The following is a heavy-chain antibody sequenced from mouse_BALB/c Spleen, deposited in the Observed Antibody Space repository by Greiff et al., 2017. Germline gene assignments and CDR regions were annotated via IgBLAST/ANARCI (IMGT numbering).Heavy chain of an antibody. Sequence: QVQLQQPGAELVKPGTSVKLSCKASGYNFTSYWINWAKLRPGQGLEWIGDIYPGSGSTNYNEKFKSKATLTVDTSSSTAYMQLSSLASEDSALYYCARWLDYWGQGTTLTVSS. CDR2: IYPGSGST. V-gene: IGHV1-55*01. CDR3: ARWLDY. D-gene: IGHD2-2*01. J-gene: IGHJ2*01. CDR1: GYNFTSYW.